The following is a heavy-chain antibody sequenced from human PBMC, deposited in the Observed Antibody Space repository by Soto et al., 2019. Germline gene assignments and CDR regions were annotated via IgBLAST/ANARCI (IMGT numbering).Heavy chain of an antibody. V-gene: IGHV4-59*01. D-gene: IGHD2-2*01. J-gene: IGHJ6*02. Sequence: SETLSLTCTVSGGSISSYYWSWIRQPPGKGLEWIGYIYDSGSTNYNPSLKSRVTISVDTSKNQFSLKLSSVTAADTAVYYCARLSTDCSSTSCYLGPRRGMDVWGQGTTVTVSS. CDR3: ARLSTDCSSTSCYLGPRRGMDV. CDR1: GGSISSYY. CDR2: IYDSGST.